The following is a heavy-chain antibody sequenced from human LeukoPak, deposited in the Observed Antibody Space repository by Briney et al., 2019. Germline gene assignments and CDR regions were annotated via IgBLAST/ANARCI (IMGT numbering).Heavy chain of an antibody. J-gene: IGHJ6*02. CDR3: ARDTKSSGSYPPIWYYYYGMDV. Sequence: GASVKVSCKASGYTFTSYGISWVRQAPGQGLEWMGWISAYNGNTNYAQKLQGRVTMTTDTSTSTAYMELRSLRSDDTAVYYCARDTKSSGSYPPIWYYYYGMDVWGQGTTVTVSS. CDR2: ISAYNGNT. D-gene: IGHD1-26*01. V-gene: IGHV1-18*01. CDR1: GYTFTSYG.